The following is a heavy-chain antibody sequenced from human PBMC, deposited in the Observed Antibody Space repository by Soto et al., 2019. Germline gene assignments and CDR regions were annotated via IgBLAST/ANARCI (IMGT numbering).Heavy chain of an antibody. D-gene: IGHD6-13*01. CDR1: GGSISSGGYY. CDR2: IYYSGST. V-gene: IGHV4-31*03. J-gene: IGHJ5*02. CDR3: ARVKAAASFYNWFDP. Sequence: PSETLSLICTVSGGSISSGGYYWSWIRQHPGKGLEWIGYIYYSGSTYYNPSLKSRVTISVDTSKNQFSLKLTSVTAADTAVYYCARVKAAASFYNWFDPWGQGTLVTVSS.